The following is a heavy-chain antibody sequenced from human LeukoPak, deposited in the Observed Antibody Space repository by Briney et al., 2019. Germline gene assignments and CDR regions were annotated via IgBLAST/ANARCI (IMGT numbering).Heavy chain of an antibody. V-gene: IGHV3-74*01. CDR1: GFTFSNYW. CDR2: INTDGSRT. D-gene: IGHD5-12*01. Sequence: SGGSLRLSCAASGFTFSNYWMHWVRQAPGKGLVWVSRINTDGSRTSYADSVKGRFTISRDNAKNTLSLQMNSLRAEDTAVYYCAKDFIASGYGFFDYWGQGTLVTVSS. CDR3: AKDFIASGYGFFDY. J-gene: IGHJ4*02.